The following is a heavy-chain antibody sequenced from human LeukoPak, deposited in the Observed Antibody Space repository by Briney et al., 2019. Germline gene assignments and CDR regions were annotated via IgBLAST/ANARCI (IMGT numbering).Heavy chain of an antibody. CDR2: INHSGST. CDR1: GLYFIGYD. D-gene: IGHD6-6*01. V-gene: IGHV4-34*01. J-gene: IGHJ5*02. Sequence: ETVSLTCSLYGLYFIGYDWSWIRQPPGKGLDWIGEINHSGSTNYNPSFKSRVTISVDTSKKQFSLKLSSVTAADTAVYYCARVAYSSSSGWFDPWGQGTLVTVSS. CDR3: ARVAYSSSSGWFDP.